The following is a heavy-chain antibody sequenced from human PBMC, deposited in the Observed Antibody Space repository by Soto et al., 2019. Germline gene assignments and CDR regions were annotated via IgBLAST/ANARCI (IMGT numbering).Heavy chain of an antibody. V-gene: IGHV3-9*01. CDR2: ISWNSVSI. CDR1: GFTFDDYA. CDR3: AKDYDSSGYPSFDY. D-gene: IGHD3-22*01. J-gene: IGHJ4*02. Sequence: SLRLYCAASGFTFDDYAMHWVRQAPGKGLEWVSGISWNSVSIGYADSVKGRFTISRDNAKNSLYLQMNSLRAEDTALYYCAKDYDSSGYPSFDYWGQGTLVTVSS.